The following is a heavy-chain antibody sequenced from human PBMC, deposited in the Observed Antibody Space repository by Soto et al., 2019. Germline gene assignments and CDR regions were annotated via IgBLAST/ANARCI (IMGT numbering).Heavy chain of an antibody. D-gene: IGHD2-21*01. J-gene: IGHJ4*02. CDR3: ASRELWSQYY. Sequence: PSETLSLTCTVSGGSISSSSYYWGWIRQPPGKGLEWIGSIYYSGSTYYNPSLKSRVTISVDTSKNQFSLKLSSVTAADTAVYYCASRELWSQYYWGQGTLVTVSS. V-gene: IGHV4-39*01. CDR2: IYYSGST. CDR1: GGSISSSSYY.